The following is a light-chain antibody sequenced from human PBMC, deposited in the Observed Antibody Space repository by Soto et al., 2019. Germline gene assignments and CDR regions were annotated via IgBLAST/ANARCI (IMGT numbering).Light chain of an antibody. Sequence: IVMTQSTATLSVCPGERATLSCRASQSVSNHLAWYRQKPGQAPRLLIYGASTRATGIPARFSGSGSGTEFTLTISSLQSEDFAVYYCQQYYNWPPLTFGGGTKVEIK. CDR3: QQYYNWPPLT. J-gene: IGKJ4*01. CDR2: GAS. CDR1: QSVSNH. V-gene: IGKV3-15*01.